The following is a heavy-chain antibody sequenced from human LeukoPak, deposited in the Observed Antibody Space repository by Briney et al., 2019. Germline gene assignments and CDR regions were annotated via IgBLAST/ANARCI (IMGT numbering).Heavy chain of an antibody. CDR2: IYTSGST. V-gene: IGHV4-61*02. Sequence: SETLSLTCTVSGGSISSGSYYWSCIRQPAGKGLEWIGRIYTSGSTNYNPSLKSRVTISVDTSKNQFSLKLSSVTAADTAVYYCAREEAARPYYFDYWGQGTLVTVSS. D-gene: IGHD6-6*01. J-gene: IGHJ4*02. CDR3: AREEAARPYYFDY. CDR1: GGSISSGSYY.